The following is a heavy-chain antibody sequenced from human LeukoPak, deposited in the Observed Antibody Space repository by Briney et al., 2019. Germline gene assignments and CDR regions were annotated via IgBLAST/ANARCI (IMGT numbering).Heavy chain of an antibody. CDR1: GYTFTGYY. CDR2: INPNSGGT. J-gene: IGHJ3*02. D-gene: IGHD6-13*01. CDR3: AREGIAARDAFDI. V-gene: IGHV1-2*02. Sequence: ASVKDSCKASGYTFTGYYMHWVRQAPGQGLEWMGGINPNSGGTNYAQKFQGRVTMTRDTSISTAYMELSRLRSDDTAVYYCAREGIAARDAFDIWGQGTMVTVSS.